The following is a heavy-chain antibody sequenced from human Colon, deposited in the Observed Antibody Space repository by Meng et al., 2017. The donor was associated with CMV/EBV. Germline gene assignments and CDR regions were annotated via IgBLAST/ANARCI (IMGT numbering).Heavy chain of an antibody. CDR1: GYTFTANH. J-gene: IGHJ4*02. CDR3: VRESWYFDF. Sequence: QVQLVPSGTKVDKPGASVKVSCKTSGYTFTANHLHWVRQAPGQGLEWMGWIYPQDGGTYFAQKFQDRVTLTRDTSITTAYMELSGLTSDDTAIYYCVRESWYFDFWGEGTLVTVSS. V-gene: IGHV1-2*02. D-gene: IGHD6-13*01. CDR2: IYPQDGGT.